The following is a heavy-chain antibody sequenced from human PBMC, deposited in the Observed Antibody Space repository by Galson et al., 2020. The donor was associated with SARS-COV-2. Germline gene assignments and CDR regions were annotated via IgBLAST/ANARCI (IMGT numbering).Heavy chain of an antibody. J-gene: IGHJ3*02. V-gene: IGHV1-58*01. CDR3: AAPYCSSTSCRDAFDI. CDR1: GFTFTSSA. Sequence: SVKVSCKASGFTFTSSAVQWVRQARGQRLEWIGWIVVGSGNTNYAQKFQERVTITRDMSTSTAYMELSSLRSEDTAVYYCAAPYCSSTSCRDAFDILGQVTMVTVSS. D-gene: IGHD2-2*01. CDR2: IVVGSGNT.